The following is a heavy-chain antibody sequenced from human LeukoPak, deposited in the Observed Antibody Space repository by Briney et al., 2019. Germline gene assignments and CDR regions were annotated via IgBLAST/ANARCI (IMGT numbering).Heavy chain of an antibody. CDR1: GFTFTSSA. CDR2: IVVGSGNT. CDR3: AADVGRQWGIHYYYYGMDV. J-gene: IGHJ6*02. V-gene: IGHV1-58*02. Sequence: SVKVSCKASGFTFTSSAMQWVRQARGQRLEWIGWIVVGSGNTNYAQKFQERVTITRDMSTSTAYMELSSLRSEDTAVYYCAADVGRQWGIHYYYYGMDVWGQGTTVAVSS. D-gene: IGHD6-19*01.